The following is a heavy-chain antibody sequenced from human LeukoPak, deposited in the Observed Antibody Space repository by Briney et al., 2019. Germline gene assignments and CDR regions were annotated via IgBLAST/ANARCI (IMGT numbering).Heavy chain of an antibody. CDR2: ISYDGSNK. D-gene: IGHD3-10*01. CDR3: ARDVWFGELLGSGAFDI. J-gene: IGHJ3*02. V-gene: IGHV3-30-3*01. Sequence: GGSLRLSCAASGFTFSRYAMHWVRQAPDKGLEWVAVISYDGSNKYYADSVKGRFTISRDNSKNTLYLQMNSLRAEDTAVYYCARDVWFGELLGSGAFDIWGQGTMVTVSS. CDR1: GFTFSRYA.